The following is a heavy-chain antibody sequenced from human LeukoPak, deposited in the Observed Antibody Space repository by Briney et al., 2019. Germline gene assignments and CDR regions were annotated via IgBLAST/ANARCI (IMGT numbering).Heavy chain of an antibody. CDR2: ISGSGGST. Sequence: GGTLRLPCAASGFTFSSYGMSWVRQAPGKGLEWVSAISGSGGSTYYADSVKGRFTISRDNSKNTLYLQMNSLRAEDTAVYYCAKDQIVVVPAASNWFDPWGQGTLVTVSS. CDR1: GFTFSSYG. V-gene: IGHV3-23*01. J-gene: IGHJ5*02. CDR3: AKDQIVVVPAASNWFDP. D-gene: IGHD2-2*01.